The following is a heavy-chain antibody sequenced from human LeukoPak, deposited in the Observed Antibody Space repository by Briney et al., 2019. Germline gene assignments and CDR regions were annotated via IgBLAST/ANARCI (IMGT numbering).Heavy chain of an antibody. CDR3: ARDGGMATINGRQGYYYGMDV. CDR2: IIPIFGIA. Sequence: ASVKVSCKASGGTFSSYAISWVRQAPGQGLEWMGRIIPIFGIANYAQKFQGRVTITADKSTSTAYMELSSLRSEDTAVYYCARDGGMATINGRQGYYYGMDVWGQGTTVTVSS. D-gene: IGHD5-24*01. CDR1: GGTFSSYA. V-gene: IGHV1-69*04. J-gene: IGHJ6*02.